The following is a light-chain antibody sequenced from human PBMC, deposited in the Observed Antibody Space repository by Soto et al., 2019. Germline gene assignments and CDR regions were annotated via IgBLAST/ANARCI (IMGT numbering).Light chain of an antibody. Sequence: EIVMTQSPATLSVSPGERATLSCRASQSVSSNLAWYQQKPGQAPRLLIYGASIRATGIPGRFSGSGSGTEFTLTISSLHSEDFAVYYCQQYNNWPPWTFGQGTKVDIK. V-gene: IGKV3-15*01. J-gene: IGKJ1*01. CDR3: QQYNNWPPWT. CDR2: GAS. CDR1: QSVSSN.